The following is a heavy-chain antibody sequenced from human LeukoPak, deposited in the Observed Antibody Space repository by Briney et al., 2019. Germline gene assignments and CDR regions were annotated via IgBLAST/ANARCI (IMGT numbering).Heavy chain of an antibody. CDR3: ARGVYCSGGNCYLPLDS. CDR1: GGSFSGYY. J-gene: IGHJ4*02. D-gene: IGHD2-15*01. V-gene: IGHV4-34*01. Sequence: SETLSLTXAVYGGSFSGYYWSWIRQSPGKGLEWIGEINHSGSTNYSPSLQSRVTISVDTSKNQFSLKPSSVTAADTAVYYCARGVYCSGGNCYLPLDSWGQGTLVTVSS. CDR2: INHSGST.